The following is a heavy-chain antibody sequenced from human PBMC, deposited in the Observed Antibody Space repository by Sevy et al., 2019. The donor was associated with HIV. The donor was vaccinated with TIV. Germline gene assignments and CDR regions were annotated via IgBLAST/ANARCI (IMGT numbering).Heavy chain of an antibody. J-gene: IGHJ3*01. D-gene: IGHD5-18*01. Sequence: GGSLRLSCATSGITVSLNYMSWVRQAPGKGLEWVSAIYAGDSTYYTDSVRGRFTISRDNSKNTLYLQMNSLRVEDTATYYCAKTRGFSGLNAFDDWGQGTLVTVSS. CDR1: GITVSLNY. CDR3: AKTRGFSGLNAFDD. CDR2: IYAGDST. V-gene: IGHV3-53*01.